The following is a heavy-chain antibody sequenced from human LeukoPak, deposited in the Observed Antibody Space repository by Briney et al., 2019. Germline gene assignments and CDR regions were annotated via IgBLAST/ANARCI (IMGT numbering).Heavy chain of an antibody. D-gene: IGHD3-10*01. V-gene: IGHV4-59*01. J-gene: IGHJ5*02. CDR3: VRAPLWFGIPFDP. Sequence: KAAETLSLTCTVSGGSISSYYWSWIRQLPGKGPEWIGYIYYSGSTNYNPSLKSRVTISVDTSKNQFSLKLSSVTAADTAVYYCVRAPLWFGIPFDPWGQGTLVTVSS. CDR1: GGSISSYY. CDR2: IYYSGST.